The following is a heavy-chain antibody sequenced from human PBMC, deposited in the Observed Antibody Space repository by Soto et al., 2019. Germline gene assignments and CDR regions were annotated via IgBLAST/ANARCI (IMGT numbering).Heavy chain of an antibody. CDR2: ISYDGSNK. J-gene: IGHJ4*02. V-gene: IGHV3-30-3*01. CDR3: ARDRGITGTWYYFDY. Sequence: QVQLVESGGGVVQPGRSLRLSCAASGFTFSSYAMHWVRQAPGKGLEWVAVISYDGSNKYYADSVKGRFTISRDNSKNTLYLQMNSLRAEDTAVYYCARDRGITGTWYYFDYWGQGTLVTVSS. D-gene: IGHD1-20*01. CDR1: GFTFSSYA.